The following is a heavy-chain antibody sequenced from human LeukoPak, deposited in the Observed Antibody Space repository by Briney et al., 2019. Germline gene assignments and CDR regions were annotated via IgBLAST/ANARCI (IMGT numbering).Heavy chain of an antibody. CDR2: IYYRGST. D-gene: IGHD1-26*01. CDR3: ARRGGSYYFDN. Sequence: PSETLSLTCTVSGASISSSDYFWGWIRQPPGKGLEWIGTIYYRGSTYYNPSLKSRVTISVDTSKNQFSLKLNSVTAADTAVYYCARRGGSYYFDNWGQGTLVTVSS. CDR1: GASISSSDYF. V-gene: IGHV4-39*01. J-gene: IGHJ4*02.